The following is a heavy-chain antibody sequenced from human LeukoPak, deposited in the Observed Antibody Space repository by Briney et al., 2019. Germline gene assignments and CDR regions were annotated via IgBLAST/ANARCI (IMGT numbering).Heavy chain of an antibody. CDR2: LGSAGDK. V-gene: IGHV3-13*01. CDR3: ARAKRETSTRPWTSGMDV. Sequence: GGSLRLSCAASGFTLSDYDIHWVRQPIGKGLDWVSGLGSAGDKYHAGSERGRFTISREDAENSVYLQMNGLRPEDTAIYYCARAKRETSTRPWTSGMDVWGQGTRVTVSS. CDR1: GFTLSDYD. D-gene: IGHD3/OR15-3a*01. J-gene: IGHJ6*02.